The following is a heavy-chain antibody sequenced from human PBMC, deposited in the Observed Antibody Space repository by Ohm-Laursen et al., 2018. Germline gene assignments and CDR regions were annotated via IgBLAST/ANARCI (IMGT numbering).Heavy chain of an antibody. Sequence: TLSLTCTVSGGSISNYYWSWIRQPPGKGLEWIGYIYYSGTTNYNPSLKSRVTISLNTSKNQFSLKLSSVTAADTAVYYCARGGRMVRGVIPLDIWGQGTMVTVSS. J-gene: IGHJ3*02. CDR1: GGSISNYY. CDR2: IYYSGTT. CDR3: ARGGRMVRGVIPLDI. D-gene: IGHD3-10*01. V-gene: IGHV4-59*12.